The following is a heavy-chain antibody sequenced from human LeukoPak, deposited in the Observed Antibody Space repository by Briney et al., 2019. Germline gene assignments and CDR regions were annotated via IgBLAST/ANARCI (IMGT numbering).Heavy chain of an antibody. Sequence: PSETLSLTCTVSGGSISSGSYYWSWIRQPAGKGLEWIGRIYTSGSTNYNPPLKSRVTISVDTSKNQFSLKLSSVTAADTAVYYCARGFDIWGQGTMVTVSS. CDR2: IYTSGST. V-gene: IGHV4-61*02. J-gene: IGHJ3*02. CDR1: GGSISSGSYY. CDR3: ARGFDI.